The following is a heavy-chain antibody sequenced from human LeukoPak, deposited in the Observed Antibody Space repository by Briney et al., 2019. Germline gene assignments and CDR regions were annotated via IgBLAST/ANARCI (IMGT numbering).Heavy chain of an antibody. J-gene: IGHJ4*02. Sequence: GGSLRLSCAASGFTFSSYSMNWVRQAPGKGLEWVSFISGDSNYIYYADSVRGRFTISRDNAKNSLYLQMNSLRVEDTAVYYCARVAPFDYWGQGTLVTVSS. CDR1: GFTFSSYS. D-gene: IGHD2-15*01. CDR2: ISGDSNYI. V-gene: IGHV3-21*01. CDR3: ARVAPFDY.